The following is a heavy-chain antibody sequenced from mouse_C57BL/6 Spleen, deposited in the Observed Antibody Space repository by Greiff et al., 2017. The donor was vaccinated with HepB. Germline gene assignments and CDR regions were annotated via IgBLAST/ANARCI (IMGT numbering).Heavy chain of an antibody. CDR2: IYPGSGNT. Sequence: VKLQESGAELVRPGASVKLSCKASGYTFTDYYINWVKQRPGQGLEWIARIYPGSGNTYYNEKFKGKATLTADKSSSTAYMELRSLTSEDSAVYFCARGITTVVADYWGQGTTLTVSS. CDR3: ARGITTVVADY. V-gene: IGHV1-76*01. CDR1: GYTFTDYY. J-gene: IGHJ2*01. D-gene: IGHD1-1*01.